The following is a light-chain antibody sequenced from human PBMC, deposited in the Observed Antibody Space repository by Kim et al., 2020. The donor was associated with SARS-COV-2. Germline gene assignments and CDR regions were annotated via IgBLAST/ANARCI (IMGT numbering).Light chain of an antibody. CDR1: QSVGSSY. Sequence: LSPGERSTLSCRARQSVGSSYLAWYQQKPGQAPRLLIYAASSRATGIPDRFSGSGSGTDFTLTISRLEPEDFAVYYCQQYGSSPYTFGQGTKLEI. CDR2: AAS. V-gene: IGKV3-20*01. CDR3: QQYGSSPYT. J-gene: IGKJ2*01.